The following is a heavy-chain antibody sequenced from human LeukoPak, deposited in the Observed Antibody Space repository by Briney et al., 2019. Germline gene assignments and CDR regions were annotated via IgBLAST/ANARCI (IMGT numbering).Heavy chain of an antibody. CDR3: ARDALSDYGDYVGYFDY. D-gene: IGHD4-17*01. CDR1: GGSISSYY. V-gene: IGHV4-59*12. Sequence: SETLSLTCTVSGGSISSYYWSWIRQPPGKGLEWIGYIYYSGSTNYNPSLKSRVTMSVDTSKNQFSLKVSSATAADTAVYYCARDALSDYGDYVGYFDYWGQGTLVTVSS. CDR2: IYYSGST. J-gene: IGHJ4*02.